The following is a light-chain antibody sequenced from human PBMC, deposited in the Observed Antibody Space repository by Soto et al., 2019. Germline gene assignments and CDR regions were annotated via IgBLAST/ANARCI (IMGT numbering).Light chain of an antibody. CDR2: EVN. V-gene: IGLV2-8*01. CDR1: SSDVGAYDY. J-gene: IGLJ1*01. CDR3: ATWDGSLNNFV. Sequence: QSALTQPPSASGSPGQSVTISCTGTSSDVGAYDYVCWYQQHPGKAPKLMIYEVNKRPSGVPDRFSGSKSGNTASLTVSGLQAGDEADYYCATWDGSLNNFVFGTGTKLTVL.